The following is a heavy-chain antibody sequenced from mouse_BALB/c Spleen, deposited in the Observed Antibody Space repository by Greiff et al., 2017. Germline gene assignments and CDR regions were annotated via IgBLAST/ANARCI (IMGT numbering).Heavy chain of an antibody. J-gene: IGHJ3*01. V-gene: IGHV5-9-3*01. Sequence: EVQGVESGGGLVKPGGSLKLSCAASGFTFSSYAMSWVRQTPEQRLEWVATISSGGSYTYYPDSVKGRFTISRDNAKNTLYLQMSSLRSEDTAMYYCARHDGYYTWFAYWGQGTLVTVSA. CDR2: ISSGGSYT. CDR3: ARHDGYYTWFAY. CDR1: GFTFSSYA. D-gene: IGHD2-3*01.